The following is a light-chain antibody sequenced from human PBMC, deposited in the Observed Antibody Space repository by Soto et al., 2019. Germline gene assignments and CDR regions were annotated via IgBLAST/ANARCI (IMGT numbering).Light chain of an antibody. CDR1: QDISSH. V-gene: IGKV1-9*01. CDR2: AAS. CDR3: QQVNSYPIT. Sequence: DIQLTQSPSFLSASVGDRVTITCRASQDISSHSAWYQQKPGKAPKLLVYAASTLQIGVPPRFSGSGSGTEFTLTSSSVQPEDFAIYYCQQVNSYPITFGQGKRLDLK. J-gene: IGKJ5*01.